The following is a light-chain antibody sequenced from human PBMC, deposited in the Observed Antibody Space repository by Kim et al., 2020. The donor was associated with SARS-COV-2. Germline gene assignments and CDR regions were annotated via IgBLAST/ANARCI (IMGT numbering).Light chain of an antibody. CDR2: GKN. V-gene: IGLV3-19*01. J-gene: IGLJ2*01. Sequence: SSELTQDPAVSVALGQTVRITCQGDSLRSYYVTWYQQKPGQAPIVVIYGKNNRPSGIPDRFSGSSSGNTASLTITGTQAGDEADYYCNSRDSSDNVVFGG. CDR1: SLRSYY. CDR3: NSRDSSDNVV.